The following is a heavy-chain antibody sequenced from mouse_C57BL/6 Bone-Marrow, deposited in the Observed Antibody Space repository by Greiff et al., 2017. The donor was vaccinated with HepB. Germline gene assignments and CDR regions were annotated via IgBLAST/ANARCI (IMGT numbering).Heavy chain of an antibody. CDR1: GFNIKDDY. CDR3: TTSGYHMDY. Sequence: VQLQQSGAELVRPGASVKLSCTASGFNIKDDYMHWVKQRPEQGLEWIGWIDPENGDTEYASKFQGKATITADTSSNTAYLQLSSLPSEDTAVYYCTTSGYHMDYWGRGPSVTVSS. CDR2: IDPENGDT. J-gene: IGHJ4*01. V-gene: IGHV14-4*01. D-gene: IGHD3-1*01.